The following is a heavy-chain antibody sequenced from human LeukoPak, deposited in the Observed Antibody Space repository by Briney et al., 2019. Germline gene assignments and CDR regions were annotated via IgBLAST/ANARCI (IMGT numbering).Heavy chain of an antibody. CDR1: GGSISSYY. CDR2: IYYSGST. V-gene: IGHV4-59*01. J-gene: IGHJ5*02. CDR3: ARDTGYCSSTSCYDWFDP. D-gene: IGHD2-2*01. Sequence: SETLSLTCTVSGGSISSYYWSWIRQPPGKGLEWIGYIYYSGSTNYNPSLKSRVTISVDTSKSQFSLKLSSVTAADTAVYYCARDTGYCSSTSCYDWFDPWGQGTLVTVSS.